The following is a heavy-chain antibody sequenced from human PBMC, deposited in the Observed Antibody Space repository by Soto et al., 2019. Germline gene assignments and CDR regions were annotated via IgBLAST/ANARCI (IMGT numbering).Heavy chain of an antibody. CDR1: GGSIYRSGYY. D-gene: IGHD2-15*01. CDR2: IDYNGVT. CDR3: GKVLVGATGHTDSDS. Sequence: SETLSLTCTVSGGSIYRSGYYWGWIRRPPGRGLEWIGNIDYNGVTYSNPSLKSRVTISRDTSKNQFSLKLTSVAAADTALYYCGKVLVGATGHTDSDSWGPGTLVTVSS. J-gene: IGHJ4*02. V-gene: IGHV4-39*01.